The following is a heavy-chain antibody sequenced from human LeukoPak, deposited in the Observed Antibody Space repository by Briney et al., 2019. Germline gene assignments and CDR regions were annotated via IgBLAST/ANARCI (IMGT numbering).Heavy chain of an antibody. Sequence: SETLSLTCTVSGGSISSGSYYWSWIRQPAGKGLEWIGRIYTSGSTNYNPPLKSRVTISVDTSKNQFSLKLSSVTAADTAVYYCARDPLGPGYSVARGQGTLVTVSS. J-gene: IGHJ4*02. V-gene: IGHV4-61*02. CDR2: IYTSGST. CDR3: ARDPLGPGYSVA. D-gene: IGHD6-13*01. CDR1: GGSISSGSYY.